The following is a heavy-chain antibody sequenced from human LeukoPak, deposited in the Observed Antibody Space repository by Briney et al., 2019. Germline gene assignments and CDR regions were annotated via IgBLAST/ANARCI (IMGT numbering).Heavy chain of an antibody. CDR1: GGSISSSSYC. J-gene: IGHJ5*02. D-gene: IGHD3-3*01. Sequence: SETLSLTCTVSGGSISSSSYCWGWIRQPPGKGLEWIGSIYYSGSTYYNPSLKSRVTISVDTSKNQFSLKLSSVTAADTAVYYCARASYDFWSDRRFDPWGQGTLVTVSS. CDR2: IYYSGST. V-gene: IGHV4-39*07. CDR3: ARASYDFWSDRRFDP.